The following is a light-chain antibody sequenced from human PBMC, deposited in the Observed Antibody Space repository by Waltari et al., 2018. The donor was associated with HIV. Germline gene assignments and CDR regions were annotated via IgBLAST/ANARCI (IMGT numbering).Light chain of an antibody. J-gene: IGKJ2*01. Sequence: DIQMTQSPSSLSASVSDRGTMTCRASQDMGTDLAWYQHHEGRVPKLLIYGASTFQSWVPFRFSGRGAGTEFALTISSVKPEDVATYYCQKCKRGPYTFGQGTKLDIK. CDR3: QKCKRGPYT. CDR2: GAS. CDR1: QDMGTD. V-gene: IGKV1-27*01.